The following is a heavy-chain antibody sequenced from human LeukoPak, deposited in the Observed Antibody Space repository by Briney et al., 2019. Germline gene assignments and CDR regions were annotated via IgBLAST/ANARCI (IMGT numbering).Heavy chain of an antibody. CDR2: INPNSGGT. CDR1: GYTFTGYY. CDR3: ARGQYSGYDSMGY. D-gene: IGHD5-12*01. Sequence: ASVKVSCKASGYTFTGYYMHWVRQAPGQGLEWMVWINPNSGGTNYAQKFQGRVTMTRDTSISTAYMELSRLRSDDTAVYYCARGQYSGYDSMGYWGQGTLVTVSS. J-gene: IGHJ4*02. V-gene: IGHV1-2*02.